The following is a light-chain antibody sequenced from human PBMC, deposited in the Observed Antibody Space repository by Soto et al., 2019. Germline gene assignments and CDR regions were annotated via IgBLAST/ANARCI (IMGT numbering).Light chain of an antibody. CDR3: QQYNKWPQT. J-gene: IGKJ1*01. V-gene: IGKV3-15*01. Sequence: EIVMTQSPATLPLSPRDRFTLSCRASQSVSIDLAWYQQKPGQAPRLLIYGASTRATDIPPSFTGSGSGTEFTLTISSLQSEDIAVYYCQQYNKWPQTFGQGTKVDIK. CDR1: QSVSID. CDR2: GAS.